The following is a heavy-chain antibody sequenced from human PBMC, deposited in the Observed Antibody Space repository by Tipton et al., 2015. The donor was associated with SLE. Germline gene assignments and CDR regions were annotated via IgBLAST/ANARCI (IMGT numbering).Heavy chain of an antibody. D-gene: IGHD2-8*02. Sequence: TLSLTCSVSGGSISHFYWSWIRQPPGKGLEWIAYIYYSGTTNYNPSLKSRVVISLDTSRNHFSLKLTSVTAADTAVYFCARDRDIVLEPVPIPPAFDIWGQGTTVTVSS. V-gene: IGHV4-59*12. CDR1: GGSISHFY. J-gene: IGHJ3*02. CDR2: IYYSGTT. CDR3: ARDRDIVLEPVPIPPAFDI.